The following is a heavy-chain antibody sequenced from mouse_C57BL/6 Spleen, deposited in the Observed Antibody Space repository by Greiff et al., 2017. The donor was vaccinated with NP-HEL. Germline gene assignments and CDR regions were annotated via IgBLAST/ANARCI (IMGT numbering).Heavy chain of an antibody. D-gene: IGHD1-1*01. CDR3: TRKGYYGSSPYWYFDV. CDR1: GYTFTDYE. Sequence: QVHVKQSGAELVRPGASVTLSCKASGYTFTDYEMHWVKQTPVHGLEWIGAIDPETGGTAYNQKFKGKAILTADKSSSTAYMELRSLTSEDSAVYYCTRKGYYGSSPYWYFDVWGTGTTVTVSS. J-gene: IGHJ1*03. V-gene: IGHV1-15*01. CDR2: IDPETGGT.